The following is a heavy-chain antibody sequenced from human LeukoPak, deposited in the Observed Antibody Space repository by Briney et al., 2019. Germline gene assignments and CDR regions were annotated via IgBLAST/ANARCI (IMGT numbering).Heavy chain of an antibody. CDR1: GFAFDDYA. CDR3: VKGPCGSNSCWGNFDF. V-gene: IGHV3-9*01. CDR2: ISWNSGTI. D-gene: IGHD2-2*01. Sequence: GGSLRLSCAASGFAFDDYAMHWVRQAPGKGLEWVSGISWNSGTIGYADSVKGRFTISRDNAKNSLYLQMDSLRAEDTALYYCVKGPCGSNSCWGNFDFWGQGTLVIVSS. J-gene: IGHJ4*02.